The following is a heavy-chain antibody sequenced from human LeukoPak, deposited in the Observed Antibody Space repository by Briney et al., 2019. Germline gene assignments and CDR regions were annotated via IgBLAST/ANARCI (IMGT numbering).Heavy chain of an antibody. D-gene: IGHD4-17*01. V-gene: IGHV3-7*02. CDR2: IKQDGSEK. Sequence: GGSLKLSCAASGFTFRRYWMSWARQASGKGLEWVANIKQDGSEKYYVDSVKGRFTISRDNAKNTLYLQMNSLRAEDTAVYYCTYSDHFNYWGQGTLVTVSS. J-gene: IGHJ4*02. CDR1: GFTFRRYW. CDR3: TYSDHFNY.